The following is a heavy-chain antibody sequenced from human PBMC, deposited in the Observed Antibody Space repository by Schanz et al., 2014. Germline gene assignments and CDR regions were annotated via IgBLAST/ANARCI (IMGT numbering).Heavy chain of an antibody. J-gene: IGHJ4*02. CDR1: EFTFSSYK. Sequence: VQLLQFGGGLVKPGGSLRLSCEASEFTFSSYKMNWVRQAPGKGLEWVSSISSSGSYIHYADSVKGRFTISRDNAKNSLYLQMNSLRAEDTAVYYCAREQIMAAAGLVDYWGQGTLVTVSS. D-gene: IGHD6-13*01. CDR2: ISSSGSYI. CDR3: AREQIMAAAGLVDY. V-gene: IGHV3-21*04.